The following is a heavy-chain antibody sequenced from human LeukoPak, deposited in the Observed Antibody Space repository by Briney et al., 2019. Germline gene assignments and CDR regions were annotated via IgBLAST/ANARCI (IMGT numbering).Heavy chain of an antibody. J-gene: IGHJ5*02. CDR3: ATFTDMRRANWFDP. CDR1: GDSFSSVTDY. Sequence: PSQTLSLTCSVSGDSFSSVTDYWAWIRQPPGKGLEWIASGDYSGGTYYNPSLESRVAISADMSKKQISLKLTSVTGADTAVYYCATFTDMRRANWFDPWGQGTLVTVSS. CDR2: GDYSGGT. V-gene: IGHV4-39*07. D-gene: IGHD2-15*01.